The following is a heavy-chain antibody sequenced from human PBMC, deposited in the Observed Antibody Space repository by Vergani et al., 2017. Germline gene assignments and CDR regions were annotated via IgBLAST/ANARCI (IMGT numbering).Heavy chain of an antibody. J-gene: IGHJ3*02. CDR1: GFTVSSNY. CDR3: ARDRIAAAGAFDI. D-gene: IGHD6-13*01. Sequence: EVQLVESGGGLVQPGGSLRLSCAASGFTVSSNYMSWVRQAPGKGLEWVSVIYSGGSTYYADSVKGRFTISRDNSKNTLYCQMNSLRAEDTAVYYCARDRIAAAGAFDIGSQGWMVTVAS. CDR2: IYSGGST. V-gene: IGHV3-66*01.